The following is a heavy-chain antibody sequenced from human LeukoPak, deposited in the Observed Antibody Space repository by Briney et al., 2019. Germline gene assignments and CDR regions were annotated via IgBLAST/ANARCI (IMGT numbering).Heavy chain of an antibody. CDR3: AIGSYCSGGSCYPLFDY. V-gene: IGHV3-53*01. CDR2: IYGDGST. Sequence: SGGSLRLSCAPSGFTVNNNYMNWVRQAPGKGLEWVSGIYGDGSTYYADSVKGRVTISRDSSKNTLYLQMNSLRAEDTAVYYCAIGSYCSGGSCYPLFDYWGRGTLVTVSS. J-gene: IGHJ4*02. CDR1: GFTVNNNY. D-gene: IGHD2-15*01.